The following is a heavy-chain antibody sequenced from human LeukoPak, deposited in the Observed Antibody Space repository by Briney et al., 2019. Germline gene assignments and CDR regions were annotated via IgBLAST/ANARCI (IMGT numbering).Heavy chain of an antibody. V-gene: IGHV1-24*01. D-gene: IGHD3-22*01. CDR2: FDPEDGET. CDR1: GYTLTESS. Sequence: ASVTVSCKVSGYTLTESSMHWVRQAPGKGLEWMGGFDPEDGETIYAQKFLGRVTMTEDTSTDTAYMELSSLRSEDTAVYYCATADHSSTYYWHWYFDLWGRGTLVTVSS. J-gene: IGHJ2*01. CDR3: ATADHSSTYYWHWYFDL.